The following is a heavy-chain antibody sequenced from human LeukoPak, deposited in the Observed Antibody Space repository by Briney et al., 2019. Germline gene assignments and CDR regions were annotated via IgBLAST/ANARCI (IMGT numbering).Heavy chain of an antibody. D-gene: IGHD2-15*01. J-gene: IGHJ4*02. CDR3: ARVAGPIDY. CDR2: MNPNSGNT. V-gene: IGHV1-8*01. Sequence: ASVKVSCKASGYTFTTYDINWVRQATGQGLEWMGWMNPNSGNTGYAHKFQGRVTITRNTAISTAYMELSSLRSDDTAVYFCARVAGPIDYWGQGTLVTVSS. CDR1: GYTFTTYD.